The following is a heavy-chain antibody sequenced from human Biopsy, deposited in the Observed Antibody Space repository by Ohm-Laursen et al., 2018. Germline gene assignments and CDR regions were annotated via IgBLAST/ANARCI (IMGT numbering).Heavy chain of an antibody. Sequence: TLSLTCTVSGASMTGYFWTWARQPAGKGLEWIGHIYTIGDTTYNPSLESRVTMSLDTSKNQFSLKMTSLTAADTAVYFCAREDEGLLRALDLWGQGTMVTVSS. J-gene: IGHJ3*01. CDR1: GASMTGYF. V-gene: IGHV4-4*07. D-gene: IGHD3-3*01. CDR3: AREDEGLLRALDL. CDR2: IYTIGDT.